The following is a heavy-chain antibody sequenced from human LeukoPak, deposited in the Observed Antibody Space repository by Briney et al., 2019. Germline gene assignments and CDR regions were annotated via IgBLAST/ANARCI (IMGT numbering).Heavy chain of an antibody. V-gene: IGHV4-59*01. Sequence: PSETLSLTCTVSGGSISSYFWSWIRQPPGKGLEWIGYINYSGSSDYNPSLKSRVTFSVDTSKNQFSLRLSSVTAADTAVYYCGRRTYYDTLTGYNYWYFDLWAVAPWSLSPQ. CDR1: GGSISSYF. CDR2: INYSGSS. J-gene: IGHJ2*01. D-gene: IGHD3-9*01. CDR3: GRRTYYDTLTGYNYWYFDL.